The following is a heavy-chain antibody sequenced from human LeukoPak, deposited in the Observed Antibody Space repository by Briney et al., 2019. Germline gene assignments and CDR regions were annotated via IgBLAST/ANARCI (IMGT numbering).Heavy chain of an antibody. Sequence: GASVKVSCTASGYTFTGYYMHWVRQAPGQGLEWMGWINPNSGGTNYAQKFQGRVTVTRDTSISTAYMELSRLRPDDTAVYYCARYVAAAASPYNWFDPWGQGTLVTVSS. V-gene: IGHV1-2*02. D-gene: IGHD6-13*01. CDR2: INPNSGGT. CDR1: GYTFTGYY. CDR3: ARYVAAAASPYNWFDP. J-gene: IGHJ5*02.